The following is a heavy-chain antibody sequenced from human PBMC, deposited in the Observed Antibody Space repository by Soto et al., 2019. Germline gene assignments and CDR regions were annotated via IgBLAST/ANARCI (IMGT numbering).Heavy chain of an antibody. D-gene: IGHD3-9*01. Sequence: GGSLRLSCAASGFTFSSYAMSWVRQAPGKGLEWVSVITDSGGSTYYADSVKGRFTISRDTSKNTLYLQMNSLRAEDTAVYYCARDGGVKRYFDWASYGMDVWGQGTTVTVSS. V-gene: IGHV3-23*01. CDR2: ITDSGGST. J-gene: IGHJ6*02. CDR3: ARDGGVKRYFDWASYGMDV. CDR1: GFTFSSYA.